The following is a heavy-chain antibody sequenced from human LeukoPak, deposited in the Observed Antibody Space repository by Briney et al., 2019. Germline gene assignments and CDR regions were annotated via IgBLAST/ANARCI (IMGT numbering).Heavy chain of an antibody. D-gene: IGHD6-13*01. V-gene: IGHV1-69*01. Sequence: GASVRISCKASGGTFSSYAISWVRQAPGQGLEWMGGIIPIFGTANYAQKFQGRVTITADESTSTAYMELSSLRSEDTAVYHCARDVPYSSSFLFDYWGQGTLVTVSS. CDR3: ARDVPYSSSFLFDY. J-gene: IGHJ4*02. CDR1: GGTFSSYA. CDR2: IIPIFGTA.